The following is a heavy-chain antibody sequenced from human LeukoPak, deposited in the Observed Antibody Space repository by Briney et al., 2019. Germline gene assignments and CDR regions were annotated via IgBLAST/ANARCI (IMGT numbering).Heavy chain of an antibody. D-gene: IGHD4-17*01. J-gene: IGHJ3*02. CDR1: GGSISSYY. Sequence: SETLSLTCTVSGGSISSYYWSWIRQPPGKGLEWIGYIYYSGSTNYNPSLKSRVTISVDTSKNQFSLKLSSVTAADTAVYYCARADTVTTSDAFDIWGQGTMVTVSS. CDR2: IYYSGST. V-gene: IGHV4-59*01. CDR3: ARADTVTTSDAFDI.